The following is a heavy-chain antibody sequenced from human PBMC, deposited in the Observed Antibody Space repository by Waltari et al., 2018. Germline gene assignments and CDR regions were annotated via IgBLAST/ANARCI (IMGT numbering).Heavy chain of an antibody. J-gene: IGHJ5*02. CDR3: ARCGGGSSWGFDP. CDR1: GYSISSGYY. D-gene: IGHD6-13*01. CDR2: IYHSGST. V-gene: IGHV4-38-2*01. Sequence: QVQLQESGPGLVKPSETLSLTCAVSGYSISSGYYWGWIRQPPGKGLEWIGSIYHSGSTYYNPSLKSRVTISVDTAKNQFSLKLSSVTAADTAVDYCARCGGGSSWGFDPWGQGTLVTVSS.